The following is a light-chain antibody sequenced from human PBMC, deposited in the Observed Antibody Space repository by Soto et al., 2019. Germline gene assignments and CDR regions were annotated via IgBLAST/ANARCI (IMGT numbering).Light chain of an antibody. CDR3: LQSYSTPRT. CDR1: QSISNY. CDR2: AAS. V-gene: IGKV1-39*01. J-gene: IGKJ1*01. Sequence: DIQMTQSPSSLSASVGDRVSITCRASQSISNYLNWYQQKPGKAPKLLMFAASSLQSGVPSRFSGGGSGTDFTLTISTLQPEDFATYYCLQSYSTPRTFGPGTKVEIK.